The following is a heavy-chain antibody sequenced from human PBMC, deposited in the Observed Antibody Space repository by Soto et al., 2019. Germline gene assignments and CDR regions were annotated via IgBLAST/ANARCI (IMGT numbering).Heavy chain of an antibody. CDR3: ESRYCISTSCYVGYYGMDV. Sequence: QVQLQESGPGLVKPSGTLSLTCAVSGGSISSSNWWSWVRQPPGKGLEWIGEIYHSGSTNYNPSLKSRVTISVDKSKNQCALKLSSVTAADKAGYYCESRYCISTSCYVGYYGMDVWGQGTTVTVSS. CDR1: GGSISSSNW. V-gene: IGHV4-4*02. J-gene: IGHJ6*02. CDR2: IYHSGST. D-gene: IGHD2-2*01.